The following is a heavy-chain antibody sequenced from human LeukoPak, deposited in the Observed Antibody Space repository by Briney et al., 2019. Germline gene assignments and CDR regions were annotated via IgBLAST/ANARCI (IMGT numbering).Heavy chain of an antibody. CDR2: ITYDGTNT. CDR3: AKDREFRDIVVVVAAMTH. Sequence: PGGSLRLSCAASGFTFSSYAMSWVRQAPGKGLEWVAFITYDGTNTYYADSVKGRFTISRDNSKNTLYLQMNSLRPEDTAVYYCAKDREFRDIVVVVAAMTHWGQGTLVTVSS. J-gene: IGHJ4*02. D-gene: IGHD2-15*01. CDR1: GFTFSSYA. V-gene: IGHV3-30*18.